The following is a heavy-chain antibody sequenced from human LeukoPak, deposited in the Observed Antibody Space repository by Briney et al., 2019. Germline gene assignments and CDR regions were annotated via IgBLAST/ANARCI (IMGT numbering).Heavy chain of an antibody. J-gene: IGHJ4*02. CDR2: IKSDGSEK. CDR3: ARDQYDTWSRRGNFDS. Sequence: GGSLRLSCVASGFTFGKYWMSWVRQAPGKGLEWVANIKSDGSEKNYVDSVKGRFTISRDNTKNSLYLQMNSLRVEGTAVFYCARDQYDTWSRRGNFDSWGQGTLVIVSS. D-gene: IGHD3-3*01. V-gene: IGHV3-7*03. CDR1: GFTFGKYW.